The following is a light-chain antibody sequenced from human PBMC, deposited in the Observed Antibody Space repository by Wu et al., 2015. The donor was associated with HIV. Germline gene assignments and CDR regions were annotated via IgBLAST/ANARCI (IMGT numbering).Light chain of an antibody. CDR2: GAS. J-gene: IGKJ4*01. CDR1: QSVSGAY. CDR3: QQYGTSPLT. V-gene: IGKV3-20*01. Sequence: EIVLTQSPGTLSLSPGERATLSCRASQSVSGAYLAWYQQKPGQAPRLLIYGASRRATGIPDRFSGSGSGTDFTLTISRLVPEDFAVYYCQQYGTSPLTFGGGTKVEIK.